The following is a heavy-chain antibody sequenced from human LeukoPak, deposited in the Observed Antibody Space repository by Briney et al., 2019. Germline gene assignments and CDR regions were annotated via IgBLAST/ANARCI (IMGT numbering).Heavy chain of an antibody. V-gene: IGHV4-34*01. CDR3: ARVWIDAKNDAFDI. D-gene: IGHD3-3*01. CDR2: INHSGST. J-gene: IGHJ3*02. CDR1: GASFSGYY. Sequence: PSETLSLTCAVYGASFSGYYWSWIRQPPGKGLEWIGEINHSGSTNYNPSLKSRVTISGDTSKNQFSLKMSSVTASDTAVYYCARVWIDAKNDAFDIWGQGTMVTVSS.